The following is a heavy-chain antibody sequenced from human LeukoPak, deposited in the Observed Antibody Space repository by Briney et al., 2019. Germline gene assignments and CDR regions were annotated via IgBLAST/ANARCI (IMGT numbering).Heavy chain of an antibody. D-gene: IGHD2-2*01. CDR1: GGSISSYY. J-gene: IGHJ3*02. CDR2: IYTSGST. CDR3: ARGGQWDIVVVPAAPGDAFDI. V-gene: IGHV4-4*07. Sequence: PSETLSLTCTVSGGSISSYYWSWIRQPAGKGLEWIWRIYTSGSTNYNPSLKSRVTMSVDTSKNQFSLKLSSVTAADTVVYYCARGGQWDIVVVPAAPGDAFDIWGQGTMVTVSS.